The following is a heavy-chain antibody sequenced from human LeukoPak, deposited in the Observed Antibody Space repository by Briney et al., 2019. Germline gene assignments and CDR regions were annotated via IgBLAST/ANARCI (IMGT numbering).Heavy chain of an antibody. CDR3: AKDSGNSTSLGIDY. V-gene: IGHV3-30*02. Sequence: GGSLRLSCAASGFTFSSYGMHWVRQAPGKGLEWVAFIRYDGSNKYYADSVKGRFTISRDNSKNTLYLQMNSLRAEDTAVYYCAKDSGNSTSLGIDYWGQGTLVTVCS. D-gene: IGHD2-2*01. CDR2: IRYDGSNK. J-gene: IGHJ4*02. CDR1: GFTFSSYG.